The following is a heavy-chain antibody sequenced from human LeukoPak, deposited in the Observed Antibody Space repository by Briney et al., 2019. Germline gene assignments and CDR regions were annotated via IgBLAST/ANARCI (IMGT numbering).Heavy chain of an antibody. V-gene: IGHV3-23*01. J-gene: IGHJ4*02. CDR1: GFTFSSYT. CDR3: AKDGGLWISAHWGDS. CDR2: ISTGGGNT. Sequence: GGSLRLPCAASGFTFSSYTMSWVRQAPGKGLKWVSTISTGGGNTYYADSVQGRFTVSRDDSKNTLYLQMNSLRAEDTAVYYCAKDGGLWISAHWGDSWGQGTLVTVSS. D-gene: IGHD2-2*03.